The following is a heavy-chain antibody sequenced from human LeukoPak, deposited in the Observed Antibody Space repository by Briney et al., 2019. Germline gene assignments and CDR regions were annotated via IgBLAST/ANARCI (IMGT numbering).Heavy chain of an antibody. D-gene: IGHD3-10*01. Sequence: GGSLRLSCAASGFTFSSYAMSWVRQAPGKGLEWVSAISGSGGSTYYADSVKGRLTISRDNSKNTLYLQMNSLRAEDTAVYYCAKDPYGSGSYYRSGFDPWGQGTLVTVSS. J-gene: IGHJ5*02. CDR3: AKDPYGSGSYYRSGFDP. CDR2: ISGSGGST. CDR1: GFTFSSYA. V-gene: IGHV3-23*01.